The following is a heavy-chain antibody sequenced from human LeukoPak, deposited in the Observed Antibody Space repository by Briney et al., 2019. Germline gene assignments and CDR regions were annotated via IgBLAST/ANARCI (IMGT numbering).Heavy chain of an antibody. CDR1: GYTFTKYY. Sequence: ASVKVSCKASGYTFTKYYMHWVRQAPGQGLEWMGIINPSGGSTSYAQKFQGRVTMTRDTSTSTVYMELSSLRSEDTAVYYCARGKVLLWFGELLSYYYGMDVWGQGTTVTVSS. D-gene: IGHD3-10*01. J-gene: IGHJ6*02. CDR2: INPSGGST. V-gene: IGHV1-46*01. CDR3: ARGKVLLWFGELLSYYYGMDV.